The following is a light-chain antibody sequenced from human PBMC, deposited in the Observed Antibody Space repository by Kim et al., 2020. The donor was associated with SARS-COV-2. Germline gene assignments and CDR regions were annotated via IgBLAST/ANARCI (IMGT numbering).Light chain of an antibody. Sequence: ATLALSPGQRATLSRRDSQSVATYVAWYQQRPRQAPRLLIYDASKRATGIPARFRGSGSGTDFALTVGTLEPEDSAVYCCQQRGNFGQGTRLEIK. J-gene: IGKJ5*01. CDR1: QSVATY. V-gene: IGKV3-11*01. CDR3: QQRGN. CDR2: DAS.